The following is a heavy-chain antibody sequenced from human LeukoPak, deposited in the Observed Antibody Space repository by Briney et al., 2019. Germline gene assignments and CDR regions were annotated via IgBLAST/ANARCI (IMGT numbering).Heavy chain of an antibody. CDR1: GSPFSSYE. J-gene: IGHJ4*02. CDR3: ARGVVRGSPIDY. Sequence: PGGSLRLSCAASGSPFSSYEMNWVRQAPGKGLEWVSYISSSGSTIYYADSVKGRFTISRDNAKNSLYLQMNSLRAEDTAVYYCARGVVRGSPIDYWGQGTLVTVSS. D-gene: IGHD3-10*01. V-gene: IGHV3-48*03. CDR2: ISSSGSTI.